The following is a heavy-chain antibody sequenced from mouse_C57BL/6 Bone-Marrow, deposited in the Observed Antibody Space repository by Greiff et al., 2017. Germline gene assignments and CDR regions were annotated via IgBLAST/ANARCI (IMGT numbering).Heavy chain of an antibody. CDR1: GYSFTGYY. D-gene: IGHD3-2*02. CDR3: GRRQLRLGAFAY. CDR2: IYPYNGVS. Sequence: EVKLMESGPELVKPGASVKISCKASGYSFTGYYMHWVKQSHGNILDWIGYIYPYNGVSSYNQKFKGKATLTVDTSSSTAYMELRSLTSEDSAVYYCGRRQLRLGAFAYWGQGTLVTVSA. J-gene: IGHJ3*01. V-gene: IGHV1-31*01.